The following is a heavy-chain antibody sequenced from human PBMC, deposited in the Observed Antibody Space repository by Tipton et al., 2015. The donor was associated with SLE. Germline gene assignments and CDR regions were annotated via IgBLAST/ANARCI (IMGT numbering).Heavy chain of an antibody. CDR2: ISGSGGST. D-gene: IGHD5-24*01. CDR3: ASYEMATNFDY. Sequence: SLRLSCAASGFTFSSYGMHWVRQAPGKGLEWVSAISGSGGSTYYADSVKGRFTISRDNSKNTLYLQMNSLRAEDTAVYYCASYEMATNFDYWGQGTLVTVSS. V-gene: IGHV3-23*01. CDR1: GFTFSSYG. J-gene: IGHJ4*02.